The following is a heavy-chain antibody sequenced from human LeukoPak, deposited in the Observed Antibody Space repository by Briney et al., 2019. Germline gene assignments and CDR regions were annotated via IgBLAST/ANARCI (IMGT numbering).Heavy chain of an antibody. CDR2: INQDGSAT. D-gene: IGHD1-7*01. CDR3: ARSDGIGTTDY. CDR1: GFTFSVYW. Sequence: GGSLRLSCAASGFTFSVYWMSWVRQAPGKGLEWVANINQDGSATWYVDSVRGRFTFSRDNAKNSLYLQMNRLRVEDTAVYYCARSDGIGTTDYWGQGTLVAVSS. V-gene: IGHV3-7*01. J-gene: IGHJ4*02.